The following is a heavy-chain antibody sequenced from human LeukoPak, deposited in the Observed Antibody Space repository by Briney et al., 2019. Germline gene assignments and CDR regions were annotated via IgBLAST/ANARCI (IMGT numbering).Heavy chain of an antibody. CDR1: GYTFTGYY. J-gene: IGHJ4*02. CDR3: ARSYDSSGYYFGY. Sequence: GASVKVSCKASGYTFTGYYMHWVRQAPGQGLEWMGWINPNSGDTNYAQKFQGRVTMTRDTSISTAYMELSRLRSDDTAVYYCARSYDSSGYYFGYWGQGTLVTVSS. V-gene: IGHV1-2*02. CDR2: INPNSGDT. D-gene: IGHD3-22*01.